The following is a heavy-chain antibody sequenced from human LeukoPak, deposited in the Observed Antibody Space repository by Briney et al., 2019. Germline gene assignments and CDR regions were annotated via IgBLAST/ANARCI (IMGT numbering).Heavy chain of an antibody. CDR3: ARLYYYDSSGYRPSTYYYYMDV. D-gene: IGHD3-22*01. CDR2: IYYSGST. Sequence: SETLSLTCTVSGGSISGYYWSWVRQPPGKGLEWIGYIYYSGSTNYNPSLKSRVNISVDTSKNQFSLKLSSVTAADTAVYYCARLYYYDSSGYRPSTYYYYMDVWGKGTTVTVSS. J-gene: IGHJ6*03. V-gene: IGHV4-59*01. CDR1: GGSISGYY.